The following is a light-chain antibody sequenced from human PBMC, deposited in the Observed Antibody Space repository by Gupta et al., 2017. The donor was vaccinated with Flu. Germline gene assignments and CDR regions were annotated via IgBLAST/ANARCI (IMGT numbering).Light chain of an antibody. Sequence: TSSDVGGKKYVSWYQQHQGEAPKLMIFEVSERPSGVPDRFSGSKSGNTASLTVSGLQAEDEAQYYCSSYAGSNKWVFGGGTKLTVL. CDR2: EVS. J-gene: IGLJ3*02. CDR1: SSDVGGKKY. V-gene: IGLV2-8*01. CDR3: SSYAGSNKWV.